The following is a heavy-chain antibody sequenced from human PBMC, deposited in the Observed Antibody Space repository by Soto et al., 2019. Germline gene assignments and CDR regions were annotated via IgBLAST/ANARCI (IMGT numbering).Heavy chain of an antibody. CDR2: ISSSSSYI. V-gene: IGHV3-21*01. CDR1: GFTFSSYS. CDR3: ARDRVAVAGTRHYYYYYGMDV. D-gene: IGHD6-19*01. Sequence: GGSLRLSCAASGFTFSSYSMNWVRQAPGKGLEWVSSISSSSSYIYYADSVKGRFTISRDNAKNSLYLQMNSLRAEDTAVYYCARDRVAVAGTRHYYYYYGMDVWGQGTTVTVSS. J-gene: IGHJ6*02.